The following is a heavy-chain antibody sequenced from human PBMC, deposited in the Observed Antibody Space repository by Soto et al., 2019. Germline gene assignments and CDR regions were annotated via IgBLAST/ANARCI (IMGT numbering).Heavy chain of an antibody. D-gene: IGHD7-27*01. CDR2: ISYTGRT. J-gene: IGHJ6*02. CDR1: GDSVTSGSYY. Sequence: SETLSLTCIVSGDSVTSGSYYWTWLRQPPGRGLEWIGYISYTGRTKYNPSLQSRVTISVDTSKNDFSLNLSSVTAADTAVYFCAREWGLLPYYVMNVWGHGTAVTVSS. CDR3: AREWGLLPYYVMNV. V-gene: IGHV4-61*03.